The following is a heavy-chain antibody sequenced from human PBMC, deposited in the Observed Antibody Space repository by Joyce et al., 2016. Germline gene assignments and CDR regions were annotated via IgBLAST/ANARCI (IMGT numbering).Heavy chain of an antibody. J-gene: IGHJ4*02. Sequence: QLQLQESGPGLVKPSETLTLTCTVSGGSVNSDRYFWAWIRQPPGKALDWVVSIYYSGTAYYNPSLKSRLTMSVDMSTNQFSLKLKSVTAGDTAVYYGAGLVTWQLFDYWGQGILITVSS. V-gene: IGHV4-39*07. CDR1: GGSVNSDRYF. D-gene: IGHD2-8*02. CDR2: IYYSGTA. CDR3: AGLVTWQLFDY.